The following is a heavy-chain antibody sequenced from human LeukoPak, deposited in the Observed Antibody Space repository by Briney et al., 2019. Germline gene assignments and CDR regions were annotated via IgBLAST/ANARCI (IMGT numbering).Heavy chain of an antibody. CDR1: GYTFTGYY. J-gene: IGHJ6*03. V-gene: IGHV1-2*02. D-gene: IGHD3-3*01. CDR2: INPNSGGT. Sequence: ASVKVSCKASGYTFTGYYMHWVRQAPGQGLEWMGWINPNSGGTNYAQKFQGRVTMTRDTSISTAYMELSRLRSDDTAVYYCARVDVLHYDFWSGLLKYYYYMDVWGKGTTVTVSS. CDR3: ARVDVLHYDFWSGLLKYYYYMDV.